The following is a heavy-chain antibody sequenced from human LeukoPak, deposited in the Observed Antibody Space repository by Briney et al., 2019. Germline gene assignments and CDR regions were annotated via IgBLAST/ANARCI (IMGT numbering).Heavy chain of an antibody. Sequence: GGSLRLSCAASGFTFSNYEMNWVRQAPGKGMEWLSYITSSGRTTDYADSVKGRFTISRDNAKNSLYLQLNSLRVEDTAVYYCARERQGSNWDPFDYWGQGTLVTVSS. CDR2: ITSSGRTT. CDR3: ARERQGSNWDPFDY. V-gene: IGHV3-48*03. D-gene: IGHD6-13*01. J-gene: IGHJ4*02. CDR1: GFTFSNYE.